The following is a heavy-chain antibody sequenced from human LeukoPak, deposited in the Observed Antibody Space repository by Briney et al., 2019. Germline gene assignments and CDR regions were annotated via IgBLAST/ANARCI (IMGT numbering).Heavy chain of an antibody. CDR1: GFTFSSYE. CDR3: AELGITMIGRV. CDR2: ISSSGSTI. Sequence: PGGSLRLSCAASGFTFSSYEMSWVRQAPGKGLEWVSYISSSGSTIYYADSVKGRFTISRDNAKNSLYLQMNSLRAEDTAVYYCAELGITMIGRVWGKGTTVTIPS. V-gene: IGHV3-48*03. D-gene: IGHD3-10*02. J-gene: IGHJ6*04.